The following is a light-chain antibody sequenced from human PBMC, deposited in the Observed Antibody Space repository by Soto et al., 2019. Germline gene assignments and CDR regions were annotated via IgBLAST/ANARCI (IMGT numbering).Light chain of an antibody. CDR3: QHYNSYSEA. CDR1: QGIDSS. V-gene: IGKV1-5*03. Sequence: ILLTQSPSSLSASVGDRVTITCRASQGIDSSFAWYQQKPGKAPKLLIYKASTLKSGVPSRFSGRGSGTEFTLSISSLQPDDFATYYCQHYNSYSEAFGQGTKVDIK. J-gene: IGKJ1*01. CDR2: KAS.